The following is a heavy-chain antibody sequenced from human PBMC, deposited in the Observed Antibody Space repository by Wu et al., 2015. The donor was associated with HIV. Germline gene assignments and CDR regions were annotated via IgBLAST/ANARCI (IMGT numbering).Heavy chain of an antibody. Sequence: QVQLVQSGAEVKKPGSSVKISCKSSGGSFSRYVISWVRQAPGQGLEWMGGIVPMFGAPNYAQKFQGRVTITADELTSTAFMELNSLRSEDTAAYYCAKSGEYYDDSSGYFEFDYWGQGTLVTVSS. CDR3: AKSGEYYDDSSGYFEFDY. V-gene: IGHV1-69*12. D-gene: IGHD3-22*01. J-gene: IGHJ4*02. CDR1: GGSFSRYV. CDR2: IVPMFGAP.